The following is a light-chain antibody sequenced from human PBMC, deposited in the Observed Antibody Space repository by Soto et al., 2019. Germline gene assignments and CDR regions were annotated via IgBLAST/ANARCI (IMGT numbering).Light chain of an antibody. CDR2: AAS. Sequence: DIQLTQSPSFLSASVGDRVTITCRASQDISSYLVWYQQKPGKAPKLLIYAASTLLTGVPSRFSGSGSGTEFTLTISSLQPEDFATYYCQQLNNYPRKFGQGTKVEIK. CDR3: QQLNNYPRK. CDR1: QDISSY. V-gene: IGKV1-9*01. J-gene: IGKJ1*01.